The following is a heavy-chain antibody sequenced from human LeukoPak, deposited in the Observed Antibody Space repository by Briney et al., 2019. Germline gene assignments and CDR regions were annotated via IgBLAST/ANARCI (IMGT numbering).Heavy chain of an antibody. Sequence: SQTLSLTCAISGDSVSSNSVTWNWVRQSPSRGLEWLGRTYYRSTWYNDYAVSVRGRITVNPDTSKNQLSLHLNSVTPEDTAVYYCARRLTQYDCFDPWGQGILVTVSS. CDR3: ARRLTQYDCFDP. J-gene: IGHJ5*02. D-gene: IGHD2-2*01. CDR1: GDSVSSNSVT. CDR2: TYYRSTWYN. V-gene: IGHV6-1*01.